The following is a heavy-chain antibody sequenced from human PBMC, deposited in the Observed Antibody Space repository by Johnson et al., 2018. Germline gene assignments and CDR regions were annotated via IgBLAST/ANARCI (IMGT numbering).Heavy chain of an antibody. J-gene: IGHJ1*01. CDR1: GFTFSSYG. Sequence: QVQLVQSGGGVVQPGRSLRLSCAASGFTFSSYGMHWVRQAPGKGLEWVAVIWYDGSNNYYADSVKGRLTISRDNSKNTRYLQMNSMNAEDTAVYYCARDGGYYYDSSGYYLAEYFQHWGQGTLVTVSS. CDR3: ARDGGYYYDSSGYYLAEYFQH. D-gene: IGHD3-22*01. V-gene: IGHV3-33*01. CDR2: IWYDGSNN.